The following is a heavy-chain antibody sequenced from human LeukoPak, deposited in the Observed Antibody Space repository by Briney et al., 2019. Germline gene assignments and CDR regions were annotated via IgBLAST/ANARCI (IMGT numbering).Heavy chain of an antibody. CDR2: MNPNSGNT. CDR1: GYTFTTYD. D-gene: IGHD2-2*01. CDR3: ARWYCSSTSCQFDY. V-gene: IGHV1-8*03. J-gene: IGHJ4*01. Sequence: ASVKVSCKASGYTFTTYDINWVRQTTGQGLEWMGWMNPNSGNTGYAQRLQGRVTITRNTSISTAYMELSSLRSEDTAVYYCARWYCSSTSCQFDYWGHGTLVTVSS.